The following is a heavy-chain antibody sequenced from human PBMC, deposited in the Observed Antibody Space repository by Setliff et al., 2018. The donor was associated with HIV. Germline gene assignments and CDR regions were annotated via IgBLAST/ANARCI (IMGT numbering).Heavy chain of an antibody. Sequence: GGSLRLSCAASGFTFVNHDIEWVRQAPGKGLEWVSHIGTAGDTYYLDSVKGRFTISREDARNSGYLQMNSLTAADTAVYYCAKSKAARMVRGDSFDIWGQGTMVTVSS. J-gene: IGHJ3*02. D-gene: IGHD3-10*01. CDR1: GFTFVNHD. CDR2: IGTAGDT. CDR3: AKSKAARMVRGDSFDI. V-gene: IGHV3-13*01.